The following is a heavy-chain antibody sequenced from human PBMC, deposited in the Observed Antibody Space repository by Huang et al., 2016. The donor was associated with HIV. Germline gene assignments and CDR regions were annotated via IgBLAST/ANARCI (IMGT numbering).Heavy chain of an antibody. CDR1: GGSFSDQI. CDR2: IIPLFRAP. V-gene: IGHV1-69*01. J-gene: IGHJ4*02. Sequence: QVQLEQSGPAVRKPGSSVKVSCQASGGSFSDQIISWVRQAPGQRFEWMGGIIPLFRAPAYAQEFKGRVTMTADESTATIYMELNSRTSEDTAVYYCAMSLRYQYDSRSYWGRYFDYWGQGTLVTVSP. CDR3: AMSLRYQYDSRSYWGRYFDY. D-gene: IGHD3-16*01.